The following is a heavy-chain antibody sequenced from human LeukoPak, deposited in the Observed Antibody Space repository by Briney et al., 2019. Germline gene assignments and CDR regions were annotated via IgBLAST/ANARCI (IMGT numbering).Heavy chain of an antibody. Sequence: PGGSLRLSCAASGFTFSNAWMSWVRQAPGKGLEWVGRIKSKTDGGTTDYAAPVKGRFTISRDDSKNTLYLQMNSLKTEDTALYYCTTDPRYSGGWGGYWGQGTLVTVSS. J-gene: IGHJ4*02. D-gene: IGHD6-19*01. V-gene: IGHV3-15*01. CDR3: TTDPRYSGGWGGY. CDR1: GFTFSNAW. CDR2: IKSKTDGGTT.